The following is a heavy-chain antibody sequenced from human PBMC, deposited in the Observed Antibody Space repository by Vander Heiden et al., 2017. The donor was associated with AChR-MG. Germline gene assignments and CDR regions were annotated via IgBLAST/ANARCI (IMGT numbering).Heavy chain of an antibody. CDR2: MSVVGIGT. J-gene: IGHJ4*02. D-gene: IGHD5-12*01. CDR3: ARFSLRLDSYFDY. CDR1: GFTFSSHA. V-gene: IGHV3-23*01. Sequence: EVQLSESGGGLVQPGGSLRLHCSASGFTFSSHAMSWVRQAPGKGLGWVSAMSVVGIGTYYADSVKGRFTISRDNSKNTLYLQMNSLRAEDTAIYYCARFSLRLDSYFDYWGQGTLVTVSS.